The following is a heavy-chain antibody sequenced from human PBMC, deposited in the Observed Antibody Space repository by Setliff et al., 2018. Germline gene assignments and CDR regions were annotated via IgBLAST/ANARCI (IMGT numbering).Heavy chain of an antibody. CDR3: AKVKKQLIRGSGFDL. V-gene: IGHV3-53*01. CDR1: GFTVSSSD. D-gene: IGHD1-1*01. CDR2: LSGDGNA. Sequence: GGSLRLSCATSGFTVSSSDMSWVRQAPGKGLEWISVLSGDGNAYYADSVKGRFTISGDTSKNALYLQMNSLRVEDTALYYCAKVKKQLIRGSGFDLWGQGTLVTVSS. J-gene: IGHJ4*02.